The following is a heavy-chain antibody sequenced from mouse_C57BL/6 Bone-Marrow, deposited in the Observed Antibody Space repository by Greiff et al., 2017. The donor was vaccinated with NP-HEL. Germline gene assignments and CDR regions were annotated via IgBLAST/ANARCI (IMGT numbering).Heavy chain of an antibody. CDR2: IYPGSGNT. Sequence: QVQLKQSGPELVKPGASVKISCKASGYSFTSYYIHWVKQRPGQGLEWIGWIYPGSGNTKYNEKFKGKATLTADTSSSTAYMQLSSLTSEDSAVYYCARYITTVYFDYWGQGTTLTVSS. CDR3: ARYITTVYFDY. D-gene: IGHD1-1*01. V-gene: IGHV1-66*01. J-gene: IGHJ2*01. CDR1: GYSFTSYY.